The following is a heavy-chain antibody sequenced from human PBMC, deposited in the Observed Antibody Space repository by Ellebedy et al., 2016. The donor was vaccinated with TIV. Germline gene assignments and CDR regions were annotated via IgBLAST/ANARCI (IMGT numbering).Heavy chain of an antibody. V-gene: IGHV3-7*04. D-gene: IGHD5-24*01. CDR3: VRDTVEVPDGNTFDF. J-gene: IGHJ3*01. Sequence: GESLKISCAASGFSFSRYWTGWIRQPPGKGLEWVAHMKYDEIESYYANSVKGRFTISRDNARNSLYLQMRSLRVDDTAMYYCVRDTVEVPDGNTFDFWGQGTMVSVS. CDR2: MKYDEIES. CDR1: GFSFSRYW.